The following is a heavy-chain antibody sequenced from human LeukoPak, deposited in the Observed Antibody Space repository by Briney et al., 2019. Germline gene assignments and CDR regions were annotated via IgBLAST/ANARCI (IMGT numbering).Heavy chain of an antibody. CDR2: ISSSGSTI. Sequence: GGSQRLSCAASGFTFSSYEMNWVRQAPGKGLEWVSYISSSGSTIYYAGSVKGRFTISRDNAKNSLYLQMNSLRAEDTAVYYCARDRITMVRGVRSALDYWGQGTLVTVSS. J-gene: IGHJ4*02. D-gene: IGHD3-10*01. V-gene: IGHV3-48*03. CDR3: ARDRITMVRGVRSALDY. CDR1: GFTFSSYE.